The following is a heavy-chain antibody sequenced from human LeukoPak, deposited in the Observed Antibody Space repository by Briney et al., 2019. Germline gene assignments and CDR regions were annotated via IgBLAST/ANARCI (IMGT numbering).Heavy chain of an antibody. J-gene: IGHJ4*02. CDR2: IYHSGST. Sequence: PSGTLSLTCAVSGGSISSSNWWSWVRQPPGKGLEWIGEIYHSGSTNYNPSLKSRVTISVDKSKNQFSLKLSSVTAADTAVYYCASHCSSTSCSSANLDYWGQGTLVTVSS. D-gene: IGHD2-2*01. CDR1: GGSISSSNW. CDR3: ASHCSSTSCSSANLDY. V-gene: IGHV4-4*02.